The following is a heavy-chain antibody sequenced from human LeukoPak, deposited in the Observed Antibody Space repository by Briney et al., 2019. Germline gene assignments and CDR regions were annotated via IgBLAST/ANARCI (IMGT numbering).Heavy chain of an antibody. J-gene: IGHJ6*04. Sequence: SETLSLTCTVSGGSISSYYWSWIRQPPGKGLEWIGYIYYSGSTNYNPSLKSRVTISVDTSKNQFSLKLRSVTAADTAVYYCARLRTGVDYYYGMDVWGKGTTVTVSS. CDR2: IYYSGST. D-gene: IGHD7-27*01. V-gene: IGHV4-59*01. CDR3: ARLRTGVDYYYGMDV. CDR1: GGSISSYY.